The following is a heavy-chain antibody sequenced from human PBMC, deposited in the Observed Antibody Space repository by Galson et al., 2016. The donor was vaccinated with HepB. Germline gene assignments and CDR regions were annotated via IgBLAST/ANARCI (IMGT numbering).Heavy chain of an antibody. CDR3: ARGYVPGA. V-gene: IGHV3-48*04. D-gene: IGHD5-12*01. Sequence: SLRLSCADSGFTFNTYGMNWVRQAPGKGLEWVSYISSASSIKYYADSVKGRFTISRDNARHSLYLEMNSLRGEDTAMYYCARGYVPGAWGQGVLVTVSS. CDR2: ISSASSIK. CDR1: GFTFNTYG. J-gene: IGHJ5*02.